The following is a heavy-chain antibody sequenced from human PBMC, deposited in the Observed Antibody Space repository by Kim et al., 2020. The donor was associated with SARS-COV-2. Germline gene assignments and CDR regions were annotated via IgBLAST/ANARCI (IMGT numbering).Heavy chain of an antibody. Sequence: GASLRLSCTASGFTFGDYAMSWVRQAPGKGLEWVGFIRSKAYGGTTEYAASVKGRFTISRDDSKSIAYLQMNSLKTEDTAVYYCTRSYDFWSGYPYYFDYWGQGTLVTVSS. D-gene: IGHD3-3*01. CDR3: TRSYDFWSGYPYYFDY. J-gene: IGHJ4*02. CDR2: IRSKAYGGTT. CDR1: GFTFGDYA. V-gene: IGHV3-49*04.